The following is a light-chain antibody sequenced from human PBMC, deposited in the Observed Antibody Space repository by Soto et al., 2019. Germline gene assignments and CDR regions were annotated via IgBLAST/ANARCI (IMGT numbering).Light chain of an antibody. CDR1: QDITNF. V-gene: IGKV1-33*01. Sequence: DIQMTQSPSSLSASVGDRVTISCQSSQDITNFLIWYQQKPGKAPKLLIYDASSLESGVPSRFSGSGSGTDFFFTISSLQPEDSATYYCQQFNSRPYSFGQGTKLEIK. CDR3: QQFNSRPYS. J-gene: IGKJ2*03. CDR2: DAS.